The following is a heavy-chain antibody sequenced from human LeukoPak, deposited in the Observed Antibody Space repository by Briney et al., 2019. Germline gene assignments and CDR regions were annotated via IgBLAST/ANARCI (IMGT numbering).Heavy chain of an antibody. CDR2: INAGNGNT. Sequence: ASVKVSCKASGYTFTSYAMHWVRQAPGQRLERMGWINAGNGNTKYSQGFQGRVTITRDTSASTAYMELSSLRSEDMAVYYCARDIGDSDYYDSSGPFDYWGQGTLVTVSS. CDR1: GYTFTSYA. J-gene: IGHJ4*02. V-gene: IGHV1-3*03. CDR3: ARDIGDSDYYDSSGPFDY. D-gene: IGHD3-22*01.